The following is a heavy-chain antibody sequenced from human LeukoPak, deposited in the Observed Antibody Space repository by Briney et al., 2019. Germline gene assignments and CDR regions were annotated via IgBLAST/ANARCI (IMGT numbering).Heavy chain of an antibody. CDR2: IYYSGST. D-gene: IGHD5-12*01. CDR1: GGSISSYY. V-gene: IGHV4-59*01. J-gene: IGHJ4*02. CDR3: ARGWEVATPFDY. Sequence: PSETLSLTCTVSGGSISSYYWSWIRQPPGKGLEWIGYIYYSGSTNYNPSLKSRVTISVDTSKNQFSLKLSSVTAADTAVYYCARGWEVATPFDYWGQGTLVTVSS.